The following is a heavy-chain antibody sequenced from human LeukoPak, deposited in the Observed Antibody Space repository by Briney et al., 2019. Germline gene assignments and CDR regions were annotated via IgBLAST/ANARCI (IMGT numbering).Heavy chain of an antibody. Sequence: GESLKISCKGSGYRFTSYWIGWVRQMPGKGLEWMGIIDPSDSYTNYSPSFQGHVTISLDKSISTAYLQWSSLKASDTAMYYCARRGYCSGGSCYDYWGQGTLVTVSS. V-gene: IGHV5-10-1*01. CDR2: IDPSDSYT. CDR3: ARRGYCSGGSCYDY. J-gene: IGHJ4*02. CDR1: GYRFTSYW. D-gene: IGHD2-15*01.